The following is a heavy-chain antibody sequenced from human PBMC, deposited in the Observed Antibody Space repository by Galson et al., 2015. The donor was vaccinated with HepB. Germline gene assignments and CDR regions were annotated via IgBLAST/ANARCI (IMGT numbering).Heavy chain of an antibody. Sequence: SVKVSCKASDYSFTNFGINWVRQAPGQGLEWMGGINPIFGRTNYAQKFQGRVTITADESTSTAYMELGSLRSEDTAVYYCARVDKRSYYYYYMDVWGKGTTVTVSS. CDR1: DYSFTNFG. J-gene: IGHJ6*03. CDR2: INPIFGRT. CDR3: ARVDKRSYYYYYMDV. V-gene: IGHV1-69*13.